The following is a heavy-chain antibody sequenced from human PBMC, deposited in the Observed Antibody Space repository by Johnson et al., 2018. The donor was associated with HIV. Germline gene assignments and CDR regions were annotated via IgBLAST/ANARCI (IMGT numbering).Heavy chain of an antibody. CDR3: AGWELLLDAFDI. Sequence: VQLVESGGGVVQPGRSLRLSCAASGFTFSSYAMHWVRQAPGKGLEWVAVISYDGSNKYYADSVKGRFTISRDNSKNTLYLQMNSLRAEDTAVYYCAGWELLLDAFDIWGQGTMVTVSS. CDR2: ISYDGSNK. J-gene: IGHJ3*02. V-gene: IGHV3-30-3*01. CDR1: GFTFSSYA. D-gene: IGHD1-26*01.